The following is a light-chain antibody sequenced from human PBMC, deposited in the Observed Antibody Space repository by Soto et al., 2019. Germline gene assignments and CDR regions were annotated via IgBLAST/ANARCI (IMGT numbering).Light chain of an antibody. CDR1: QGISSY. J-gene: IGKJ1*01. CDR3: QQLNSYPWT. Sequence: DIQLTQSPSFLSASVGDRVTITCRASQGISSYLDWYQQKPGKAPKLLIYAASTLQSGVTSRFSGSGSGTEFTLTISSLQPEDFATYYCQQLNSYPWTFGQGTKVEIK. CDR2: AAS. V-gene: IGKV1-9*01.